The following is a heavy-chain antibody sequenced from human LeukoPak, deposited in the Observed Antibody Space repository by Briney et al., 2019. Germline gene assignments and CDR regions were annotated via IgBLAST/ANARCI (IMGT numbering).Heavy chain of an antibody. V-gene: IGHV4-31*03. CDR1: GGSISSGGYY. CDR2: IYYSGST. CDR3: ARWYCSSTTCYHMDV. J-gene: IGHJ6*03. Sequence: TLSLTCTVSGGSISSGGYYWSWIRQQPGKGLEWIGYIYYSGSTYYNPSLKSRPTISVDTSKNQLSLKLSSVTAADTAVYYCARWYCSSTTCYHMDVWGKGTTVTVSS. D-gene: IGHD2/OR15-2a*01.